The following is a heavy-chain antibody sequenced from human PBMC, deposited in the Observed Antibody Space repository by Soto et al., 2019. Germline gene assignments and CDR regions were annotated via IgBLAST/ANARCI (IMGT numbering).Heavy chain of an antibody. CDR3: ARPRGYSYGFDY. CDR1: GNTVPNYA. CDR2: ISAYNGNT. J-gene: IGHJ4*02. D-gene: IGHD5-18*01. V-gene: IGHV1-18*01. Sequence: ASVKVSCKASGNTVPNYAIHWVRQAPGQRLEWMGWISAYNGNTNYSQKLQGRVTITTDTSTSTAYMELRSLRSDDTAVYYCARPRGYSYGFDYWGQGTLVTVSS.